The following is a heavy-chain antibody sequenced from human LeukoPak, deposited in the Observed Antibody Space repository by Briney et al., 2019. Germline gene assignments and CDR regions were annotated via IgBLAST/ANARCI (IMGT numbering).Heavy chain of an antibody. Sequence: ASVKVSCKASGYTFTSYAMHWVRQAPGQRLEWMGWINAGNGDTKYSQKFQGRVTITRDTSASTAYMELSSLRSEDTAVYYCARVRLGNYFDYWGQGTLVTVSS. CDR3: ARVRLGNYFDY. V-gene: IGHV1-3*01. CDR2: INAGNGDT. D-gene: IGHD3-16*01. J-gene: IGHJ4*02. CDR1: GYTFTSYA.